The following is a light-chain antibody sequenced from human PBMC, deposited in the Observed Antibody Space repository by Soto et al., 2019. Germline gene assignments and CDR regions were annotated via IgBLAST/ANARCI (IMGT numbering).Light chain of an antibody. J-gene: IGKJ3*01. V-gene: IGKV3-20*01. Sequence: IVLTQSPGTLSLSPGERATLSCRAGQSVSSSYLAWYQQKPGQAPRLLIYGAFNRATGIPDRFSGSGSGTDFTLTFSRLEPEDFAVYYCQQYGDSPATFGPGTKVDIK. CDR3: QQYGDSPAT. CDR1: QSVSSSY. CDR2: GAF.